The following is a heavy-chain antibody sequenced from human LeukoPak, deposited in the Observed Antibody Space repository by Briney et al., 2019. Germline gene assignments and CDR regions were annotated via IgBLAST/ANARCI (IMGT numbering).Heavy chain of an antibody. CDR3: ARGITMVRGEEDFDY. J-gene: IGHJ4*02. CDR2: INHSGST. D-gene: IGHD3-10*01. V-gene: IGHV4-34*01. Sequence: SETLSLTRAVYGGSFSGYYWSWVRQPPGKGREWIGGINHSGSTNYNPSLKSRVTISVDTSKNQFSLKLSSVTAADTAMYYCARGITMVRGEEDFDYWGQGTLVTVSS. CDR1: GGSFSGYY.